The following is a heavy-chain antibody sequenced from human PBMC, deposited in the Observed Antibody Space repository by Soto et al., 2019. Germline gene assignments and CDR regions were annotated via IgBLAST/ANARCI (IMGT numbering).Heavy chain of an antibody. D-gene: IGHD6-13*01. CDR2: IYHSGST. V-gene: IGHV4-4*02. CDR3: ARDGDRYSSSWYYSYFDY. J-gene: IGHJ4*02. Sequence: QVQLQESGPGLVKPSGTLSLTCAVTGGSISSSNGWSWVRQPPGKGREWMGEIYHSGSTNYNPSLKSRVTISVDKSKNQFSRKLSSVTAADTAVYYCARDGDRYSSSWYYSYFDYWGQGTLVTVAS. CDR1: GGSISSSNG.